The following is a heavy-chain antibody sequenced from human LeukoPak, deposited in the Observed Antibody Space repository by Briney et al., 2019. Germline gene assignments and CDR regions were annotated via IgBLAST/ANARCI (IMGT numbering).Heavy chain of an antibody. V-gene: IGHV4-4*07. CDR3: AGSYYDGFDP. CDR2: FYSGGNT. J-gene: IGHJ5*02. D-gene: IGHD3-10*01. CDR1: GGSISSYY. Sequence: SETLSLTCTVSGGSISSYYWSWIRQPAGKGLEWIGRFYSGGNTDYNPSLKSRVTMSVDTSKNQFSLKLSSVTAADTAVYYCAGSYYDGFDPWGQGTLVTVSS.